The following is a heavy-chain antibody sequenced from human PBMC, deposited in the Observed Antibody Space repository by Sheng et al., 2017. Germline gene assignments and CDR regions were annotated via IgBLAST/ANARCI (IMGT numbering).Heavy chain of an antibody. V-gene: IGHV1-18*01. CDR1: GYTFTSYG. CDR3: ARDWDHIVVVVAANPYYYYYGMDV. J-gene: IGHJ6*02. CDR2: ISAYNGNT. D-gene: IGHD2-15*01. Sequence: VRLVQSGAEVKKPGASVKVSCKASGYTFTSYGISWVRQAPGQGLEWMGWISAYNGNTNYAQKLQGRVTMTTDTSTSTAYMELRSLRSDDTAVYYCARDWDHIVVVVAANPYYYYYGMDVWDQGP.